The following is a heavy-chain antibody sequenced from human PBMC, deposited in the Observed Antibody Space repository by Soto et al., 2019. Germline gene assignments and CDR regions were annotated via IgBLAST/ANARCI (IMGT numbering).Heavy chain of an antibody. D-gene: IGHD3-10*01. CDR2: ISYDGSNK. J-gene: IGHJ3*02. CDR1: GFTFSSYA. V-gene: IGHV3-30-3*01. CDR3: AGEWRGSGSRQAFDI. Sequence: QVQLVESGGGVVQPGRSLRLSCAASGFTFSSYAMHWVRQAPGKGLEWVAVISYDGSNKYYADSVKGRFTISRDNSKNTLYLQMNSLRAEDTAVYYCAGEWRGSGSRQAFDIWGQGTMVTVSS.